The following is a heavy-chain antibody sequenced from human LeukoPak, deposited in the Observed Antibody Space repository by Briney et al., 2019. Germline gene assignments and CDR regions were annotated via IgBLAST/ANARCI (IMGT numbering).Heavy chain of an antibody. J-gene: IGHJ3*02. CDR3: ARIGIQMVYATCAFDI. CDR1: GFTLSNYA. Sequence: SGGSLRLSCATSGFTLSNYAMSWVRQAPGKGLEWVSAISGSGVSTYYADSVKGRFTISRDNAKNSVYLQMNSLRAEDTAVYYCARIGIQMVYATCAFDIWGQGTMVTVSS. D-gene: IGHD2-8*01. CDR2: ISGSGVST. V-gene: IGHV3-23*01.